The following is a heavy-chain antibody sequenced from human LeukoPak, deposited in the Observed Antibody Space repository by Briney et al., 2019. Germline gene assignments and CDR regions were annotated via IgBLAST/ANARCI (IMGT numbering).Heavy chain of an antibody. Sequence: SVKVSCKAPGGTFNNYFITWVRQAPGQGLEWMGRIIPILNIANYAQKFQGRVTFTADKSTTTAYMEMGSLRSNDTAVYYCATGVYYGSGTYPAEYWGQGALVTVSS. CDR1: GGTFNNYF. CDR3: ATGVYYGSGTYPAEY. V-gene: IGHV1-69*04. CDR2: IIPILNIA. J-gene: IGHJ4*02. D-gene: IGHD3-10*01.